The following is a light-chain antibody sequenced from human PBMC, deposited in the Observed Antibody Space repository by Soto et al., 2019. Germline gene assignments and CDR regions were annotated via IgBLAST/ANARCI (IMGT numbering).Light chain of an antibody. CDR3: SSYTGSSIRL. CDR1: SSDIGAYNY. J-gene: IGLJ1*01. CDR2: EVS. V-gene: IGLV2-14*01. Sequence: QSALTQPASVSGXPGQSITISCTGTSSDIGAYNYVSWYQQHPGKAPKLMIYEVSNRPSGVSNRFSGSKSGNTASLTISGLQAEDEADYYCSSYTGSSIRLFGTGTKLTVL.